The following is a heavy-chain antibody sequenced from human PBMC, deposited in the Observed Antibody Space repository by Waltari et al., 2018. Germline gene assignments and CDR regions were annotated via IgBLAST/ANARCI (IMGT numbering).Heavy chain of an antibody. CDR2: ISSTSGSV. CDR3: VAWQQMGY. CDR1: GFSFSTSS. J-gene: IGHJ4*02. Sequence: EVQLVESGGGLVQPGGSLRLACAASGFSFSTSSMNWVRQAPGKGLEWLSFISSTSGSVYYADSVKGRFTISRDNAKDLLYLQMNSLRDDDTAVYYCVAWQQMGYWGRGTLVTVSS. D-gene: IGHD6-13*01. V-gene: IGHV3-48*02.